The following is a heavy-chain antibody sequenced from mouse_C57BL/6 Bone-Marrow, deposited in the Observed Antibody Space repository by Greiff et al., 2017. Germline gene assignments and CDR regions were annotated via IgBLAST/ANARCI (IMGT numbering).Heavy chain of an antibody. CDR2: INYDGSST. CDR3: ARDYYGYDRGWYFDV. D-gene: IGHD2-2*01. J-gene: IGHJ1*03. Sequence: EVMLVESEGGLVQPGSSMKLSCTASGFTFSDYYMAWVRQVPEKGLEWVANINYDGSSTYYLDSLKGRFIISRDNAKNILYLQMSSLKSEDTATYYCARDYYGYDRGWYFDVWGTGTTVTVSS. V-gene: IGHV5-16*01. CDR1: GFTFSDYY.